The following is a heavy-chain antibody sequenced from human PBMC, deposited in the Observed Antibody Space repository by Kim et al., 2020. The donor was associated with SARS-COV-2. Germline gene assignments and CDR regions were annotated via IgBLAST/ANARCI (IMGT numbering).Heavy chain of an antibody. CDR3: ARDWKVGAIANWFDP. CDR1: GFTFSNYG. CDR2: ISYDGNYK. J-gene: IGHJ5*02. D-gene: IGHD1-26*01. V-gene: IGHV3-33*05. Sequence: GGSLRLSCTASGFTFSNYGMHWVRKAPGKGLEWVAVISYDGNYKYEADSLKGRFTISRDNSKNTLYVQMNSLRAEDTAVYYCARDWKVGAIANWFDPWGQGTLVTVSS.